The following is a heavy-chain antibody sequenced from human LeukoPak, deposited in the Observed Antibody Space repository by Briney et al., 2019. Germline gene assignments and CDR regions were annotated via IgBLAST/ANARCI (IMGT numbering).Heavy chain of an antibody. CDR1: GLLVSPDYMRSNY. J-gene: IGHJ4*02. D-gene: IGHD2-15*01. CDR2: IYSGGST. V-gene: IGHV3-53*04. CDR3: ARGSWQLPLDY. Sequence: GGSLRLSCAASGLLVSPDYMRSNYMSWVRQAPGKGLEWVSVIYSGGSTYYADSVKGRFTISRHNSKNTLYLQMNSLRAEDTAVYYCARGSWQLPLDYWGQGTLVNVSS.